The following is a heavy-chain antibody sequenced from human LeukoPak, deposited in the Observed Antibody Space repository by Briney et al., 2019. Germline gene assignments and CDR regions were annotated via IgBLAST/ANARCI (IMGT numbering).Heavy chain of an antibody. J-gene: IGHJ5*01. CDR3: ARLLHDWFDS. V-gene: IGHV4-59*08. CDR2: IYYRGSA. CDR1: GDSINSYY. Sequence: SETLSLTCTVSGDSINSYYWSRIRQPPGKGLEWLGYIYYRGSANYNPSLKSRVTISIDTSKNQFSLKLTSVTAADTAVYYCARLLHDWFDSWGQGTLVTVSS. D-gene: IGHD4-11*01.